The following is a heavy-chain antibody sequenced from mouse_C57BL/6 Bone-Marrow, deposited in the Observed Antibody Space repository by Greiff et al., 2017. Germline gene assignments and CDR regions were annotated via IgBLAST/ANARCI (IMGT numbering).Heavy chain of an antibody. V-gene: IGHV1-52*01. CDR1: GYTFTSYW. CDR3: ARGAMDY. J-gene: IGHJ4*01. Sequence: QVQLQQPGAELVRPGSSVKLSCKASGYTFTSYWMHWVKQRPIQGLEWIGNIDPSDSDTHYNQKFKDKATLTVDKSSSTAYMQLRSLTSEDSAVYYCARGAMDYWGQGTSVTVSS. CDR2: IDPSDSDT.